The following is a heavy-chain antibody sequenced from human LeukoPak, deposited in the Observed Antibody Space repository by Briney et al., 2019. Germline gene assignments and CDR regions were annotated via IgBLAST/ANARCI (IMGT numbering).Heavy chain of an antibody. CDR2: IKQDGSEK. V-gene: IGHV3-7*01. D-gene: IGHD5-18*01. CDR3: AREGYSYGYDAFDI. CDR1: GFTFSSYW. J-gene: IGHJ3*02. Sequence: EAGGSLRLSCAASGFTFSSYWMSWVRQAPGKGLEWVANIKQDGSEKYYVDSVKGRFTISRDNAKNSLYLQMNSLRAEDTAVYYCAREGYSYGYDAFDIWGQGTMVTVSS.